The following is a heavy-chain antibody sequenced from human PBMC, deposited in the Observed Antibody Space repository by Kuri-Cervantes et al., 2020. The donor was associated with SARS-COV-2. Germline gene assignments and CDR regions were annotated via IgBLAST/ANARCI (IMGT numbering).Heavy chain of an antibody. D-gene: IGHD3-16*01. V-gene: IGHV2-5*01. Sequence: SGPTVVKPTQTLALTCTFSGYSRSTSGVGVGWIRQPPGKALEWLALIYWHDNKRYSPSLTSRLTISMDTSQNQVVLTMTGRDTVDTATYYCAPVLWGSFHWLDPWGQRTLVTVSS. CDR2: IYWHDNK. CDR3: APVLWGSFHWLDP. CDR1: GYSRSTSGVG. J-gene: IGHJ5*02.